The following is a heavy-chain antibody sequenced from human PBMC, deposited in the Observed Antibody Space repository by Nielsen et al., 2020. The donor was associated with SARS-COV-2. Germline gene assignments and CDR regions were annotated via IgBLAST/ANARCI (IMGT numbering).Heavy chain of an antibody. CDR1: GFTFSSYG. CDR3: AGHLSWYGMDV. CDR2: IWYDGSNK. Sequence: GESLKISCAASGFTFSSYGMHWVRQAPGKGLEWVAVIWYDGSNKYYADSVKGRFTISRGNSKNTLYLQMNSLRAEDTAVYYCAGHLSWYGMDVWGQGTTVTVSS. V-gene: IGHV3-33*01. J-gene: IGHJ6*02. D-gene: IGHD3-16*02.